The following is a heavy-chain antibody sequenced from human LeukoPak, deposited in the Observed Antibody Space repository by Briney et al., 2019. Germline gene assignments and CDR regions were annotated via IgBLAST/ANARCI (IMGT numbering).Heavy chain of an antibody. CDR2: IWYDGSNK. V-gene: IGHV3-33*06. J-gene: IGHJ4*02. D-gene: IGHD2-21*02. CDR3: AKDSGIVVVTFYFDY. CDR1: GFTFSCYG. Sequence: GGSLRLSCAASGFTFSCYGMHWVRQAPGKGLEWVAVIWYDGSNKYYADSVKGRFTISRDNSKNTLYLQMNSLRAEDTAVYYCAKDSGIVVVTFYFDYWGQGTLVTVSS.